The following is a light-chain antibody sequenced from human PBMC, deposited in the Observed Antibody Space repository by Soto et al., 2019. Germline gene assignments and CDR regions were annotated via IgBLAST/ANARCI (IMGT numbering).Light chain of an antibody. CDR1: QSDSSNY. Sequence: DIVLTQSPDTLSLSPGERATLSCSAGQSDSSNYLAWYQQKPGQAPRLLIYGASTRATGIPDRFSGSGSGTDFTLTISRLELEDIAVYYCQQYGSSSYTFGQGTRLAIK. J-gene: IGKJ2*01. CDR3: QQYGSSSYT. V-gene: IGKV3-20*01. CDR2: GAS.